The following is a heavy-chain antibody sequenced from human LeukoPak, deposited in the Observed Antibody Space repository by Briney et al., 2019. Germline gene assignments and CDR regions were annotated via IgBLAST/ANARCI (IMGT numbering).Heavy chain of an antibody. V-gene: IGHV3-23*01. D-gene: IGHD1-26*01. CDR2: ISGSGGST. CDR3: AKGSGSYRPFDY. Sequence: PGGSLMLFCAASEFAFSSYAMSWGRHAPGKGLVWGSAISGSGGSTYYAASVKGRFTISRDNSKNTLYLQMNSLSAEDTAVYYCAKGSGSYRPFDYWGQGTLVTVSS. CDR1: EFAFSSYA. J-gene: IGHJ4*02.